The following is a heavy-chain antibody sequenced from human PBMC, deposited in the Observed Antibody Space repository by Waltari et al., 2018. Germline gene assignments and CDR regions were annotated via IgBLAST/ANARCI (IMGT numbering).Heavy chain of an antibody. CDR3: ARDTNFHFDS. Sequence: EVQVVESGGALVQPGGSLRLSCTASGFTFSSYPITWVRQAPGTGVEWVCDSRGSGSGTSYADSVKGRFTISRDNSRNTVYLQMNSLRVEDTAVYFCARDTNFHFDSWGQGTLVTVSS. V-gene: IGHV3-23*04. CDR1: GFTFSSYP. J-gene: IGHJ4*02. CDR2: SRGSGSGT. D-gene: IGHD3-3*01.